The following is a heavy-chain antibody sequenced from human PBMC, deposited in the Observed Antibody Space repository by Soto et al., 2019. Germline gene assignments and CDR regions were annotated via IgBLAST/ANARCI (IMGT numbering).Heavy chain of an antibody. J-gene: IGHJ6*02. Sequence: QVQLVESGGGVVQPGRSLRLSCAASGFTFSSYAMHWVRQAPGKGLEWVAVISYDGSNKYYVDSVKGRFTISRDNSKNTLYLQMNSLRAEDTAVYYCARSPYDFWSGYHYYYGMDVWGQGTTVTVSS. CDR1: GFTFSSYA. CDR3: ARSPYDFWSGYHYYYGMDV. D-gene: IGHD3-3*01. CDR2: ISYDGSNK. V-gene: IGHV3-30-3*01.